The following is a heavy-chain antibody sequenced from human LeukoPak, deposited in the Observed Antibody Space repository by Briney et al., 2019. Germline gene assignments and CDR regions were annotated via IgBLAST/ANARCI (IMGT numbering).Heavy chain of an antibody. CDR1: GFSFSSFW. CDR3: ATLNSFGHDY. J-gene: IGHJ4*02. CDR2: IDTDGRTT. V-gene: IGHV3-74*01. D-gene: IGHD5-18*01. Sequence: GGSLRLSCAASGFSFSSFWMHWVRQPPGKGLVWVSRIDTDGRTTTYADSVKGRFTISRDNARNTVYLQINSLRAEDTAVYYCATLNSFGHDYWGQGTRVTVSS.